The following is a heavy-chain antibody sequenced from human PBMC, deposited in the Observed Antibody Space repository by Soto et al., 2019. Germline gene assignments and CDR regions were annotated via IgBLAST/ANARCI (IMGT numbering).Heavy chain of an antibody. J-gene: IGHJ4*02. D-gene: IGHD1-26*01. Sequence: EVQLVESGGGLVQPGGSLRLSCATSGFTFSDHYMDWVRQAPGKGLEWVGRSTNKANTYTTKYAASVKGRFTISRDDAKSSLYLQMNSLKTEDTAVYYRTRGWSGSYFSIGYWGQGTLVTVSS. CDR3: TRGWSGSYFSIGY. CDR1: GFTFSDHY. V-gene: IGHV3-72*01. CDR2: STNKANTYTT.